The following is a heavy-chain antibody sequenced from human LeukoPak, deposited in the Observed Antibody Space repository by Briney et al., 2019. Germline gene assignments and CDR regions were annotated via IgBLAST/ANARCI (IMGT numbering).Heavy chain of an antibody. J-gene: IGHJ4*02. CDR3: ARSPVDFDY. CDR1: GFTVSSNY. CDR2: IYSGGST. Sequence: GGSLRLSSAASGFTVSSNYMSWVRRAPGKGLEWVSVIYSGGSTYYADSVKGRFTISRDNSKNTLYLQMNSLRAEDTAVYYCARSPVDFDYWGQGTLVTVSS. V-gene: IGHV3-53*01.